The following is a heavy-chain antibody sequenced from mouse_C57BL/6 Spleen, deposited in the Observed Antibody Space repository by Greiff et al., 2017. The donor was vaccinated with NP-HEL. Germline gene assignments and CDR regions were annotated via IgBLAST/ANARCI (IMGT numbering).Heavy chain of an antibody. V-gene: IGHV1-15*01. D-gene: IGHD2-3*01. CDR3: TRPWLLRPAWFAY. CDR1: SYTFTDYE. J-gene: IGHJ3*01. Sequence: VQLQQSGAELVRPGASVTLSCKASSYTFTDYEMHWVKQTPVHGLEWIGAIDPETGGTAYNQKFKGKAILTADKSSSTAYMELRSLTSEDSAVYYCTRPWLLRPAWFAYWGQGTLVTVSA. CDR2: IDPETGGT.